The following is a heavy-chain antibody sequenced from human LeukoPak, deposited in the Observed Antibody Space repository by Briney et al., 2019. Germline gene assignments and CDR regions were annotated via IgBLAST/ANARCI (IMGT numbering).Heavy chain of an antibody. CDR3: ATSESQTKFDY. V-gene: IGHV5-51*01. Sequence: GESLKISCQSSGYNFTPYWIVWVRQMPGKGLEWMGIIFPGDSETIYSPSFQGQVTISADKSISTAYLQWSSLKASDTAMYYCATSESQTKFDYWGQGTLVTASS. J-gene: IGHJ4*02. CDR1: GYNFTPYW. D-gene: IGHD3-10*01. CDR2: IFPGDSET.